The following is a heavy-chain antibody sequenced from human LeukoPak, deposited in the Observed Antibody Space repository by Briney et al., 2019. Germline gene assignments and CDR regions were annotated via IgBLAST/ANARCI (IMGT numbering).Heavy chain of an antibody. D-gene: IGHD3-10*01. J-gene: IGHJ6*03. Sequence: GASVKVSCKASGYTFSSNHIHWVRQAPGQGLGWMGIINPSGGSATHAQKFQGRVTMTSDTSTSTVYMELSSLRSEDTAVYYCARAGVNYYYYMDVWGKGTTVTISS. CDR3: ARAGVNYYYYMDV. V-gene: IGHV1-46*01. CDR1: GYTFSSNH. CDR2: INPSGGSA.